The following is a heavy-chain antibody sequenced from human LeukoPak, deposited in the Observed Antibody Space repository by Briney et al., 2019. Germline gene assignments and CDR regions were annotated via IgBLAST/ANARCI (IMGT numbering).Heavy chain of an antibody. CDR1: GFTFSNFA. CDR3: AKSYNWNDESDAFDI. CDR2: ISGSGGST. J-gene: IGHJ3*02. Sequence: PGGSLRLSCAASGFTFSNFAMTWVRQAPGKGLEWVSAISGSGGSTYYADSVKGRFTISRDNSKNTLYLQMNSLRAEDTAVYYCAKSYNWNDESDAFDIWGQGTMVTVSS. D-gene: IGHD1-20*01. V-gene: IGHV3-23*01.